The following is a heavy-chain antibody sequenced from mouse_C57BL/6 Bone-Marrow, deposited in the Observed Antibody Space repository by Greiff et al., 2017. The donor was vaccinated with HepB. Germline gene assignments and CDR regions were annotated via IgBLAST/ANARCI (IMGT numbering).Heavy chain of an antibody. CDR2: INSDGGST. Sequence: EVQGVESGGGLVQPGESLKFSCESNEYEFPSHDMPWVRKIPEKRLEWVAAINSDGGSTYYPDTLERRSIISRDNTKKTLYLQMSSLRSEDTALYYCARQGSSLYWYFDVWGTGTTVTVSS. J-gene: IGHJ1*03. D-gene: IGHD1-1*01. CDR1: EYEFPSHD. CDR3: ARQGSSLYWYFDV. V-gene: IGHV5-2*01.